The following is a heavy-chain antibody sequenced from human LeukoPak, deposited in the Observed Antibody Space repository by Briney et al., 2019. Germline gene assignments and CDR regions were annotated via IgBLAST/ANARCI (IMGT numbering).Heavy chain of an antibody. J-gene: IGHJ4*02. CDR1: GGTFSSYA. V-gene: IGHV1-69*05. Sequence: ASVKVSCKASGGTFSSYAISWVRQAPGQGLEWMGGIIPIFGTANYAQKFQGRVTITTDESTSTAYMELSSLRSEDTAVYCCARNGYNDREFDYWGQGTLVTVSS. CDR2: IIPIFGTA. CDR3: ARNGYNDREFDY. D-gene: IGHD5-24*01.